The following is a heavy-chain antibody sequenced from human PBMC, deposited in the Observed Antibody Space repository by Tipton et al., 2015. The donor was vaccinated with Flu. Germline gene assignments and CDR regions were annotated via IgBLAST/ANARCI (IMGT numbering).Heavy chain of an antibody. CDR3: ARSVVGSGSEYPVGYYYYGMDV. V-gene: IGHV4-34*01. CDR2: IDHSGTT. Sequence: TLSLTCVVHGGSFSGYYWSWIRRSPGKGLEWIGEIDHSGTTNYSPSLQSRVTISRDTSKIQFSLNMGSVTAADTAVYYCARSVVGSGSEYPVGYYYYGMDVWGRGTTVTVSS. J-gene: IGHJ6*02. D-gene: IGHD3-10*01. CDR1: GGSFSGYY.